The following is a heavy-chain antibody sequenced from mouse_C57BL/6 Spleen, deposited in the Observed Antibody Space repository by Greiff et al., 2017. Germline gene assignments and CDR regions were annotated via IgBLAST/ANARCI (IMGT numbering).Heavy chain of an antibody. CDR2: IYPGDGDT. D-gene: IGHD2-13*01. CDR1: GYAFSSYW. Sequence: QVQLQQSGAELVKPGASVKISCKASGYAFSSYWMNWVKQRPGKGPEWIGQIYPGDGDTNYNGKFKGKATLTANKYSSTAYMQLNSLTSEDSAVYFCARWHYGDYDAMDYWGQGTSVTVSS. J-gene: IGHJ4*01. V-gene: IGHV1-80*01. CDR3: ARWHYGDYDAMDY.